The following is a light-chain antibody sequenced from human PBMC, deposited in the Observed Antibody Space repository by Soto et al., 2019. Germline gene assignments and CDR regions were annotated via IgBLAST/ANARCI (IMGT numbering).Light chain of an antibody. V-gene: IGKV3-20*01. CDR2: GAS. J-gene: IGKJ1*01. CDR1: QSVNNDY. Sequence: EIVLTQSPGTLSLSPGERAALSCRASQSVNNDYLAWYHQKPGRAPRLVIYGASKMATGIPDSCSGSGSGTDLSLTTSRLEPEDFAVYYYQQYGSSPWTFGQGTNVEVK. CDR3: QQYGSSPWT.